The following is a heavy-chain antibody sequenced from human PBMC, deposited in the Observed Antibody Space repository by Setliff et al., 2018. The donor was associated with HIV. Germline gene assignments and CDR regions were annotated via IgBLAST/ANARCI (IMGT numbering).Heavy chain of an antibody. CDR3: ARGSSDFWSGPTGV. CDR2: INPGSGNT. V-gene: IGHV1-3*01. Sequence: ASVKVSCKASGYTFSTHSIHWVRQAPGQRLEWMGWINPGSGNTQYSQKFQDRVTITRDTSASTAYMELSSLRSEDTAVYYCARGSSDFWSGPTGVWGKGTTVTVSS. CDR1: GYTFSTHS. D-gene: IGHD3-3*01. J-gene: IGHJ6*04.